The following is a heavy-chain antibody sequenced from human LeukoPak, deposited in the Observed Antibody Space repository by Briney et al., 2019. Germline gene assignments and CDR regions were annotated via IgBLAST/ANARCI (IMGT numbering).Heavy chain of an antibody. CDR1: GFTFSSYT. V-gene: IGHV3-21*01. J-gene: IGHJ4*02. CDR3: ARCRTSGCYFDN. D-gene: IGHD6-19*01. CDR2: ISSSSVYI. Sequence: PGGSLRLSCAASGFTFSSYTMNWVRQAPGKGLEWVSSISSSSVYISYADSVKGRFTISRDNAENSLSLQMTSLRAEDTAIYYCARCRTSGCYFDNWGQGTLVTVSS.